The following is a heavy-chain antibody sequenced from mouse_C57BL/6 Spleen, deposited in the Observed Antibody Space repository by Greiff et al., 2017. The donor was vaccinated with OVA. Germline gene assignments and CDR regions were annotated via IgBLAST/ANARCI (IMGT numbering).Heavy chain of an antibody. CDR3: ARWGSEPYYFDY. Sequence: QVQLQQSGAELARPGASVKLSCKASGYTFTSYGISWVKQRTGQGLEWIGEIYPRSGNTYYNEKFKGKATLTADKSSSTAYMELRSLTSEDSAVYFCARWGSEPYYFDYWGQGTTLTVSS. J-gene: IGHJ2*01. V-gene: IGHV1-81*01. CDR1: GYTFTSYG. CDR2: IYPRSGNT.